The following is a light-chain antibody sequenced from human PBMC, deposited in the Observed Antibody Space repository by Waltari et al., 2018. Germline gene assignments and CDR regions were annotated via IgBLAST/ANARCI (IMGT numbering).Light chain of an antibody. CDR1: QSISSY. CDR3: QQYDKWPLT. CDR2: DAS. V-gene: IGKV3-15*01. J-gene: IGKJ4*01. Sequence: EIVMTQSPATLSVSPGERVTLSCRASQSISSYLAWYQQKPGQAPRLLIHDASTRATSIPARFGGSCSGTEFTLTISSLQSEDFAVYYCQQYDKWPLTFGGGTEVEIK.